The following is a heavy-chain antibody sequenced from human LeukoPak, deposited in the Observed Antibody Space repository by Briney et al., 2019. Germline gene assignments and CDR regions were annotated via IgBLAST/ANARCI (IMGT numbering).Heavy chain of an antibody. J-gene: IGHJ3*02. CDR2: LSGSGGSI. V-gene: IGHV3-23*01. Sequence: GGSLGLSCAASGFTFSSYAMSWVRQAPGKGLEWISGLSGSGGSIYYADSVKGRFTISRDNSKNTLYLQMNSLRAEDTAVYHCVKGGYDVLTGFYLAFDIWGQGTMVTVSS. CDR3: VKGGYDVLTGFYLAFDI. CDR1: GFTFSSYA. D-gene: IGHD3-9*01.